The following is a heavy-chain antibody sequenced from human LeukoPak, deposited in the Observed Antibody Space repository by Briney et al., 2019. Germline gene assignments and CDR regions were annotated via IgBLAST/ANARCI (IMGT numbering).Heavy chain of an antibody. V-gene: IGHV4-59*01. CDR2: IYYSGST. D-gene: IGHD3-3*01. CDR3: ARDRAALPFWSGYDDAFDI. CDR1: GGSMSRYY. Sequence: SETLSLTCSVSGGSMSRYYWSWIRQPPGKGLEWIGYIYYSGSTNYNPSLKSRVTISVDTSKKEFSLKLSSVTAADTAVYYCARDRAALPFWSGYDDAFDIWGQGTMVTVSS. J-gene: IGHJ3*02.